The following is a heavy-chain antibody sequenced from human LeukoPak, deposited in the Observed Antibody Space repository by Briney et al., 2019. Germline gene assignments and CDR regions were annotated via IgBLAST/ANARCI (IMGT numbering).Heavy chain of an antibody. D-gene: IGHD1-1*01. V-gene: IGHV3-23*01. J-gene: IGHJ5*02. CDR1: GFNFSNYG. CDR2: ISGSGGST. Sequence: GGSLRLSCAASGFNFSNYGIHWVRQAPGKGLEWVSAISGSGGSTYYADSVKGRFTISRDNSKNTLYLQMNSLRAEDTAVYYCAKDLWLERRSSNWFDPWGQGTLVTVSS. CDR3: AKDLWLERRSSNWFDP.